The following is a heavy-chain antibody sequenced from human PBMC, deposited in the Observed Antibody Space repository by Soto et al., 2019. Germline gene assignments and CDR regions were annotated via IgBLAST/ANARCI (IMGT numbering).Heavy chain of an antibody. Sequence: LSLTCAVSGDSISSDYYWSWIRQPPGKGLEWIGYIYYSGSTNYNPSLKSRVTISVDTSKNQFSLKLSSVTAADTAVYYCAGLMVLPAAVTDYWGQGTLVTVSS. CDR2: IYYSGST. V-gene: IGHV4-59*01. CDR1: GDSISSDYY. CDR3: AGLMVLPAAVTDY. D-gene: IGHD2-2*01. J-gene: IGHJ4*02.